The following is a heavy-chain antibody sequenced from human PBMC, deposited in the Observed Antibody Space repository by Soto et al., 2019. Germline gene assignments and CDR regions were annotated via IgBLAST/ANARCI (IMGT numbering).Heavy chain of an antibody. CDR2: ISGSGDRT. J-gene: IGHJ5*01. Sequence: EVQRLESGGGLVQPGGSLRISCTASGFTFDNYAMAWVRQAPGKGLEWVADISGSGDRTNYVDSVKGRFTISRDNSKNRLYLQMKSLRAEDTALYYCAKDYGVRGIMTNLFDSWGQGTLVAVSS. CDR1: GFTFDNYA. V-gene: IGHV3-23*01. D-gene: IGHD3-10*01. CDR3: AKDYGVRGIMTNLFDS.